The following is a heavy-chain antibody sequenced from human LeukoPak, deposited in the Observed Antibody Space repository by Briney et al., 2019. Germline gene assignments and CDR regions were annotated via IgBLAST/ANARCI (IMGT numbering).Heavy chain of an antibody. D-gene: IGHD2-15*01. CDR1: GYTFTGYY. CDR2: INPNSGGT. V-gene: IGHV1-2*02. J-gene: IGHJ4*02. CDR3: AKELTLVGYCSGGSCHVPDY. Sequence: ASVKVSCKASGYTFTGYYMHWVRQAPGQGLEWMGWINPNSGGTNYAQKFQGRVTMTRDTSISTAYMELSRLRSDDTAVYYCAKELTLVGYCSGGSCHVPDYWGQGTLVTVSS.